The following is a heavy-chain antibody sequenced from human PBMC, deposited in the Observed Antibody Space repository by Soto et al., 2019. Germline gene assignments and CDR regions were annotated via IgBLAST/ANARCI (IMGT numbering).Heavy chain of an antibody. J-gene: IGHJ6*02. CDR2: ISSSSSYI. Sequence: EVQLVESGGGLVKPGGSLRLSCAASGFTFSSYSMNWVRQAPGKGLEWVSSISSSSSYIYYADSVKGRFTISRDNAKNSLYLQMNSLRAEDTAVYYCARDFSLFARYYDSSGYYYYYYGMDVWGQGTTVTVSS. D-gene: IGHD3-22*01. V-gene: IGHV3-21*01. CDR3: ARDFSLFARYYDSSGYYYYYYGMDV. CDR1: GFTFSSYS.